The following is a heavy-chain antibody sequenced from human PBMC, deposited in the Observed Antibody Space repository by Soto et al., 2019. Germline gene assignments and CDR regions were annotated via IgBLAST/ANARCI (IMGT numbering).Heavy chain of an antibody. CDR1: GFTFSSYA. Sequence: QVQLVESGGGVVQPGRSLRLSCAASGFTFSSYAMHWVRQAPGKGLEWVAVISYDGSNKYYADSVKGRFTISRDNSKNTLYLQMNSLRAEDTAVYYCARQSSGHYFLSYFDYWGQGTLVTVSS. CDR3: ARQSSGHYFLSYFDY. D-gene: IGHD3-22*01. CDR2: ISYDGSNK. J-gene: IGHJ4*02. V-gene: IGHV3-30-3*01.